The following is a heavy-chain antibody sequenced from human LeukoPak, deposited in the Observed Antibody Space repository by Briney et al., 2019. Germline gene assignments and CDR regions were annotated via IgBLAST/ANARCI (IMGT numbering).Heavy chain of an antibody. Sequence: GGSLRLSCAASGFTFSSYGMHWVRQAPGKGLEWVAVISYDGSNKYYADSVKGRFTISRDNSKKTLYLQMNSLRAEDTAVYYCAKRAQYYFDYWGQGTLVTVSS. CDR2: ISYDGSNK. J-gene: IGHJ4*02. CDR1: GFTFSSYG. CDR3: AKRAQYYFDY. V-gene: IGHV3-30*18.